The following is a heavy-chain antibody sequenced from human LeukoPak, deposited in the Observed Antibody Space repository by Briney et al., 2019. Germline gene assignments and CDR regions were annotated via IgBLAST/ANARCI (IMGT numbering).Heavy chain of an antibody. CDR1: GGSISSSSYY. CDR2: IYYSGST. J-gene: IGHJ4*02. D-gene: IGHD3-22*01. V-gene: IGHV4-39*07. Sequence: NSSETLSLTCTVSGGSISSSSYYWGWIRQPPGKGLEWIGSIYYSGSTYYNPSLKSRVTISVDTSKNQFSLKLSSVTAADTAVYYCAREALETVNYYDSSGYYSHLRYFDYWGQGTLVTVSS. CDR3: AREALETVNYYDSSGYYSHLRYFDY.